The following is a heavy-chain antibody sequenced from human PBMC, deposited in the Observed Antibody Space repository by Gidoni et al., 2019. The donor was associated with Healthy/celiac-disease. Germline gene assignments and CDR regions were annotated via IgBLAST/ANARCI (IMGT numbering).Heavy chain of an antibody. V-gene: IGHV5-51*01. D-gene: IGHD4-17*01. Sequence: EVQLVQSGADVTKPGSSLKISCKGSGYSFPSYWIGWVRQMPGKGLEWMGSIYPGNYDTRYSPSFQGQATNSADKSISTAYLQWSSVKAADNAMYYWARRRRGDYYYYGMDVWGQGTTVTVSS. CDR1: GYSFPSYW. CDR3: ARRRRGDYYYYGMDV. J-gene: IGHJ6*02. CDR2: IYPGNYDT.